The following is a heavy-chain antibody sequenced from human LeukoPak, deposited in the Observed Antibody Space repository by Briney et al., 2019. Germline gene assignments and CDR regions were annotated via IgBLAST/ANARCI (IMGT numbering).Heavy chain of an antibody. CDR3: ARRTDRSFWYLDY. V-gene: IGHV5-51*01. CDR1: GCXFTTYW. J-gene: IGHJ4*02. Sequence: GESLKISCNGSGCXFTTYWIGWVRQMPGKGLEWMGIIYPGDSDTRYSPSFQGQVTISADKSISTAYLHWSSLKASDTAMYYCARRTDRSFWYLDYWGQGTLVTVSS. CDR2: IYPGDSDT.